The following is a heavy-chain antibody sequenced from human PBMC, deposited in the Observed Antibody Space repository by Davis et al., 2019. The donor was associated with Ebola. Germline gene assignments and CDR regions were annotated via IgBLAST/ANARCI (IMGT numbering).Heavy chain of an antibody. Sequence: CKGSGYSFTSYWIGWVRQMPGKGLEWMGRIDPSDSYTNYSPSFQGHVTISADKSISTAYLQWSSLKASDTAMYYCARHGGDYYDSSGLLDFDYWGQGTLVTVSS. J-gene: IGHJ4*02. D-gene: IGHD3-22*01. CDR3: ARHGGDYYDSSGLLDFDY. CDR1: GYSFTSYW. CDR2: IDPSDSYT. V-gene: IGHV5-10-1*01.